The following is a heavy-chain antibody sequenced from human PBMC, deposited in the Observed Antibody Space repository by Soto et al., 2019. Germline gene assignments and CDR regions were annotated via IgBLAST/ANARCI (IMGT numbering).Heavy chain of an antibody. CDR1: GFTFDDYA. CDR3: AKDFGYSSGWFGRYYYYGMDV. J-gene: IGHJ6*02. D-gene: IGHD6-19*01. CDR2: ISWNSGSI. V-gene: IGHV3-9*01. Sequence: LRLSCAASGFTFDDYAMHWVRQAPGKGLEWVSGISWNSGSIGYADSVKGRFTISRDNAKNSLYLQMNSLRAEDTALYYCAKDFGYSSGWFGRYYYYGMDVWGQGTTVTVSS.